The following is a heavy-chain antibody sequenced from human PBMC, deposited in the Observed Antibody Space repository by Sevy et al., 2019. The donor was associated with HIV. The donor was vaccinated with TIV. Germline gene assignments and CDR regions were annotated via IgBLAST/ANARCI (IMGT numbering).Heavy chain of an antibody. J-gene: IGHJ4*02. CDR3: ARRTRDCDGDTCYGTYFDI. V-gene: IGHV5-51*01. CDR1: GYTFTSYW. D-gene: IGHD2-21*01. Sequence: GESLKISCQGSGYTFTSYWVDWVRQLPGKGLEWMSTIYPGDSDTRYSPSFQGQVTISVDKSTNTAFLQWASLRTSDTARYYCARRTRDCDGDTCYGTYFDIWGQGTLVTVSS. CDR2: IYPGDSDT.